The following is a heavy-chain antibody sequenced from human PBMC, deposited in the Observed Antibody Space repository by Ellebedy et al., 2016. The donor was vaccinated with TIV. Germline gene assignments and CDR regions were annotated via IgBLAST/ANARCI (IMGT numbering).Heavy chain of an antibody. CDR2: ISASADRT. V-gene: IGHV3-23*01. J-gene: IGHJ4*02. CDR3: VKVVTPGIDY. D-gene: IGHD4-23*01. CDR1: GFTFSTYA. Sequence: GGSLRLSCAASGFTFSTYAMSWVRQTPGKGLEWVSAISASADRTHYPDSVRGRFTISRDISKNTLYLQMSSLRAEDTAVYYCVKVVTPGIDYWGQGTLVTVSS.